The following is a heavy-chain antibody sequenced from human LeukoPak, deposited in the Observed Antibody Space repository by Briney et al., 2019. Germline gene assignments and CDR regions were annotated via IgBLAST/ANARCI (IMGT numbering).Heavy chain of an antibody. CDR1: GGSISSYY. CDR2: IYYSGST. J-gene: IGHJ4*02. V-gene: IGHV4-59*08. CDR3: ARGATGLGNYFAS. D-gene: IGHD3-16*01. Sequence: SETLSLTCTVSGGSISSYYWSWIRQPPGKGLEWIGYIYYSGSTNYNPSLKSRVTISVDTSKNQFSLKLSSVTAADTAIYFCARGATGLGNYFASWGQGTLVTVSS.